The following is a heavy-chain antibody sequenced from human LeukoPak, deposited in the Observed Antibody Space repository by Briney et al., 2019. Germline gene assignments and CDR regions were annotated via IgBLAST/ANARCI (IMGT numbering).Heavy chain of an antibody. CDR3: ARDFGWLSLDDAFDI. CDR2: ISAYNGNT. V-gene: IGHV1-18*01. D-gene: IGHD3-9*01. Sequence: ASVKVSCKASGYTFTSYGISWVRQAPGQGLEWLGWISAYNGNTNYAQKLQGRVTMTTDTSTSTAYMELRSLRSDDTAVYYCARDFGWLSLDDAFDIWGQGTMVTVSS. CDR1: GYTFTSYG. J-gene: IGHJ3*02.